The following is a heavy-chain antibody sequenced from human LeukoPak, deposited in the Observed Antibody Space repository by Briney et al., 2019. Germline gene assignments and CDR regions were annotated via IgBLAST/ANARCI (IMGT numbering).Heavy chain of an antibody. J-gene: IGHJ4*02. CDR3: ATGVGATKSAGFDY. Sequence: ASVKVSCKVSGYTLTELSMHWVRQAPGKGLEWMGGFDPEDGETIYAQKFQGRVTMTEDTSTDTAYMELSSLRSEDTAVYYCATGVGATKSAGFDYWGQGTLVTVSS. CDR2: FDPEDGET. CDR1: GYTLTELS. D-gene: IGHD1-26*01. V-gene: IGHV1-24*01.